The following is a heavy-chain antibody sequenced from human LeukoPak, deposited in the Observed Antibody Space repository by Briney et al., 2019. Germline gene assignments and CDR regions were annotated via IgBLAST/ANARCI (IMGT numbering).Heavy chain of an antibody. Sequence: GGSLRLSCAASGFTFNKYAMNWVRQPPGKGLEWVSSIAGTGGCTYYADSVKGRFTLSRDNSENTLYLQLNSLRAEDSGIYYCAKAFRIVGIGNPDDAFDVWGQGTVVTVS. V-gene: IGHV3-23*01. D-gene: IGHD1-26*01. CDR2: IAGTGGCT. CDR1: GFTFNKYA. J-gene: IGHJ3*01. CDR3: AKAFRIVGIGNPDDAFDV.